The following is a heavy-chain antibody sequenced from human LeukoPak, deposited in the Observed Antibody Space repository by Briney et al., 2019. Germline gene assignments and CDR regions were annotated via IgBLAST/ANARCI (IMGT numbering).Heavy chain of an antibody. CDR1: GFTFSSYS. V-gene: IGHV3-21*04. CDR3: ARANIAARAFAY. CDR2: ISSSSSYV. J-gene: IGHJ4*02. Sequence: GRSLRLSCAASGFTFSSYSMNWVRQAPGKGLEWVSSISSSSSYVYYADSVKGRFTISRHNAKNSLYLQMNSLRAEDTAVYYCARANIAARAFAYWGQGTLVTVSS. D-gene: IGHD6-6*01.